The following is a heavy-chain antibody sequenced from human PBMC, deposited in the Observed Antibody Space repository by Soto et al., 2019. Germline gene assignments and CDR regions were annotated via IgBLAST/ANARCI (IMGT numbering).Heavy chain of an antibody. V-gene: IGHV4-59*01. D-gene: IGHD6-6*01. CDR3: AREGTSTTSSGMDY. Sequence: QVQLQESGPGLVKPSETLSLTCTVSAVSISSDYWSWVRQPPGKGLEWIGYIYYSGSTNYNPSLKSRVTTSLDTSTNQFSLKLSSVTAADTAMYYCAREGTSTTSSGMDYWGQGTLVTVSS. J-gene: IGHJ4*02. CDR1: AVSISSDY. CDR2: IYYSGST.